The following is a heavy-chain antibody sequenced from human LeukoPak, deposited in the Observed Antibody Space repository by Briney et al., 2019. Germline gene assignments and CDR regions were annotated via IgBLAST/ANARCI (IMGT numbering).Heavy chain of an antibody. V-gene: IGHV3-48*01. CDR2: ISSSSSSTI. CDR3: AAGPHSPNGVWGY. D-gene: IGHD2-8*01. J-gene: IGHJ4*02. Sequence: PGGSLRLSCAASGFTFSSYSMNWVRQAPGKGLEWVSYISSSSSSTIYYADSVKGRFTISRDNAKNSLYLQMNSLRSEDTAVYYCAAGPHSPNGVWGYWGQGTLVTVSS. CDR1: GFTFSSYS.